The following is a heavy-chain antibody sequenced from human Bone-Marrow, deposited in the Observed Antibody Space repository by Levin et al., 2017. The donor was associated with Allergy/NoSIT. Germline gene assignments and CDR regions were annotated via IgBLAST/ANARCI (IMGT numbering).Heavy chain of an antibody. J-gene: IGHJ4*02. D-gene: IGHD6-13*01. Sequence: SQTLSLTCTVSGGSLHSGGYYWSWIRQHPGKGLEWMGYIYDSGSTYYNPSLKSRVTISIDTSKNQFSLKLSSVTAADTAMYYCAKRQQIAGYFDYWGQGTLVTVSS. CDR3: AKRQQIAGYFDY. V-gene: IGHV4-31*03. CDR2: IYDSGST. CDR1: GGSLHSGGYY.